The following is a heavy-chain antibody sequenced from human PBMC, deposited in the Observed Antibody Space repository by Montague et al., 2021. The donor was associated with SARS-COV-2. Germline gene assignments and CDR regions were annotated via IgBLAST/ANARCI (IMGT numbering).Heavy chain of an antibody. J-gene: IGHJ6*02. CDR3: ARDVVVVAATGVHYYYYGMDV. CDR1: GFTVSSNY. D-gene: IGHD2-15*01. Sequence: SLRLSCAASGFTVSSNYMGWVRQAPGKGLEWVSVIYSGGSTYYADSVKGRFTISRDNSKNTLYLQMNSLRAEDTAVYYCARDVVVVAATGVHYYYYGMDVWGQGTTVTVSS. CDR2: IYSGGST. V-gene: IGHV3-66*01.